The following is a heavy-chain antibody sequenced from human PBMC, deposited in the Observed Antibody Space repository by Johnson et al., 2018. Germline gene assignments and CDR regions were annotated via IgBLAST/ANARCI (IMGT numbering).Heavy chain of an antibody. Sequence: VQLQESGGGLVQPGGSLKLSCAASGFTFSGSTIHWVRPASGIGLEWVGRIRSKAHNYATAFAASRKGRVSMSRDNSKNTLFFQMNSLRAEDTAVYYCVRDYYDSSGYYYTYFEHWGQGTLVTVAS. J-gene: IGHJ1*01. CDR1: GFTFSGST. D-gene: IGHD3-22*01. CDR2: IRSKAHNYAT. V-gene: IGHV3-73*02. CDR3: VRDYYDSSGYYYTYFEH.